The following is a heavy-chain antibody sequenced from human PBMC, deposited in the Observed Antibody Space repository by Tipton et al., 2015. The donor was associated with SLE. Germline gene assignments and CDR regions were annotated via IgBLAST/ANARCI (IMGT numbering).Heavy chain of an antibody. CDR1: GGSISSYY. CDR2: IYYSGST. V-gene: IGHV4-39*07. CDR3: ARDLRDTDNWFDP. Sequence: TLSLTCTVSGGSISSYYWGWIRQPPGKGLEWIGSIYYSGSTYYNPSLKSRVTISVDTSKNQFSLKLSSVTAADTAVYYCARDLRDTDNWFDPWGQGTLVTVSS. J-gene: IGHJ5*02.